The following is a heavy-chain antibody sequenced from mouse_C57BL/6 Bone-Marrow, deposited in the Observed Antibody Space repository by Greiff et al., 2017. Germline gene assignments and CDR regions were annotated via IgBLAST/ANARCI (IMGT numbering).Heavy chain of an antibody. D-gene: IGHD3-1*01. CDR2: IRSKSSNYAT. V-gene: IGHV10-3*01. CDR3: VGDRVWESSDAMDY. CDR1: GFTFNTYA. Sequence: EVKLVESGGGLVQPKGSLKLSCAASGFTFNTYAMHWVRQAPGKGLEWVARIRSKSSNYATYYADSVKDRFTISRDDSQSMLYLQMNNLKTEDTAMYYCVGDRVWESSDAMDYWGQGTSVTVSS. J-gene: IGHJ4*01.